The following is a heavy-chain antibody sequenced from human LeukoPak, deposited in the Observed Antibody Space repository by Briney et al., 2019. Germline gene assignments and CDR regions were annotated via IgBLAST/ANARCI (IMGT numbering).Heavy chain of an antibody. V-gene: IGHV1-69*04. Sequence: SVKVSCKASGGTFSSYAISWVRQAPGQGLECMGRIIPILGIANYAQKFQGRVTITADKSTSTAYMELSSLRSEDTAVYYCAREDDYYTPYYFDYWGQGTLVTVSS. CDR1: GGTFSSYA. CDR2: IIPILGIA. J-gene: IGHJ4*02. CDR3: AREDDYYTPYYFDY. D-gene: IGHD2-21*02.